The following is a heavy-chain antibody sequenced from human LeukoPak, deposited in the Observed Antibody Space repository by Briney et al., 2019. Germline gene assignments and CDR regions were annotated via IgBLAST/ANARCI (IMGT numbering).Heavy chain of an antibody. Sequence: GGTLRLSCAASGFTFSSYGMSWVRQAPGKGLEWVSAISGSGGSTYYADSVKGRLTISRDNSKNTLYLQMNSLRAEDTAVYYCAKSITMIVVVITTIDYWGQGTLVTVSS. J-gene: IGHJ4*02. CDR3: AKSITMIVVVITTIDY. D-gene: IGHD3-22*01. CDR1: GFTFSSYG. V-gene: IGHV3-23*01. CDR2: ISGSGGST.